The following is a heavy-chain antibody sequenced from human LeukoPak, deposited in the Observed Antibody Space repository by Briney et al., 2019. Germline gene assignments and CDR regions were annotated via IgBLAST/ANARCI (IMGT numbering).Heavy chain of an antibody. V-gene: IGHV4-59*08. CDR1: GGSISSYY. Sequence: SETLSLTCTVSGGSISSYYWSWIRQPPGKGLEWIGYIYYSGSTNYNPSLKSRVTISVDTSKNQFCLKLSSVTAADTAVYYCARHGRYLTVAAGGPFDYWGQGTLVTVSS. J-gene: IGHJ4*02. CDR3: ARHGRYLTVAAGGPFDY. D-gene: IGHD6-13*01. CDR2: IYYSGST.